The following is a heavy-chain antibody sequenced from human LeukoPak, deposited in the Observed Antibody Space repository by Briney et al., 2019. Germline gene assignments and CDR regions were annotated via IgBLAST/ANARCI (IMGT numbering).Heavy chain of an antibody. CDR1: GFTFSSYW. D-gene: IGHD3-16*02. Sequence: PGGSLRLSCAASGFTFSSYWMSWVRQAPGKGLEWVANIKQDGSEKYYVDSLKGRFTISRDNAKNSLYLQMNSLRAEDTAVYYCARLQGGGSYRNFDYWGQGTLVTVSS. V-gene: IGHV3-7*03. CDR2: IKQDGSEK. J-gene: IGHJ4*02. CDR3: ARLQGGGSYRNFDY.